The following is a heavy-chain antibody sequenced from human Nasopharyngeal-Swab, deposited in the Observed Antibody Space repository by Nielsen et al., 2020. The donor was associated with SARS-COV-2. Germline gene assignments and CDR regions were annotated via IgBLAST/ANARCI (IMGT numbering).Heavy chain of an antibody. J-gene: IGHJ4*02. CDR1: GYTFTSYG. CDR2: ISAYNGNT. D-gene: IGHD6-13*01. Sequence: ASVKVSCKASGYTFTSYGISCVRQAPGQGLEWMGWISAYNGNTNYAQKLQGRVTMTTDTSTSTAYMELRSLRSDDTAVYYCARTRIAGQEYYFDYWGQGTLVTVSS. CDR3: ARTRIAGQEYYFDY. V-gene: IGHV1-18*01.